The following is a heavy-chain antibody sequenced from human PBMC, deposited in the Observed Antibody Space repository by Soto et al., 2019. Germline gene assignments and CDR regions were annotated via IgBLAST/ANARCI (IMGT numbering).Heavy chain of an antibody. CDR2: IYYSGST. D-gene: IGHD6-13*01. CDR3: ARDWYGNNWFDP. CDR1: GGSISSGGYY. J-gene: IGHJ5*02. Sequence: LTCTVSGGSISSGGYYWSWIRQHPGKGLEWIGYIYYSGSTYYNPSLKSRVTISVDTSKNQFSLKLSSVTAADTAVYYCARDWYGNNWFDPWGQGTLVTVSS. V-gene: IGHV4-31*03.